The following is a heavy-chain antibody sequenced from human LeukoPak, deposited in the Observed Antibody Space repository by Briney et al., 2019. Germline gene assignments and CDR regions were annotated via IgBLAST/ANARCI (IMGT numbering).Heavy chain of an antibody. CDR3: AIGGSTKFDY. D-gene: IGHD2-2*01. J-gene: IGHJ4*02. Sequence: GSLRLSCAASGFIFSNYAMTWVRQAPGKGLEWVSGISGTGGSTYYAVSVKGRFTISRDNSKNTLYLQMNSLRAEDTAVYYCAIGGSTKFDYWGQGTLVTVSS. CDR2: ISGTGGST. CDR1: GFIFSNYA. V-gene: IGHV3-23*01.